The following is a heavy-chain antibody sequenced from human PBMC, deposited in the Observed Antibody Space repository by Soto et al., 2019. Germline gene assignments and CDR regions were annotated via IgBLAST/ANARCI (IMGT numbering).Heavy chain of an antibody. J-gene: IGHJ4*02. V-gene: IGHV3-30*18. CDR1: GFSFSTYG. D-gene: IGHD5-18*01. Sequence: GGSLRLSCAASGFSFSTYGMHWVRQAPVKGLEWVAATSSDGGHKYYGDSVKGRFTISRDNSKNTLYLQMNSLRTEDTAVYYCAKGGCSYGTADYWGQGTLVTVS. CDR2: TSSDGGHK. CDR3: AKGGCSYGTADY.